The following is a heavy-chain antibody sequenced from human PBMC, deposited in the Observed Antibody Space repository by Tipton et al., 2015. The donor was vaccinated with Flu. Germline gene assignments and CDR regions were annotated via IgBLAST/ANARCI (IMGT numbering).Heavy chain of an antibody. D-gene: IGHD3-9*01. Sequence: QVQLVQSGAEVKKPGSSVKVSCKASGGTFSSYAISWVRQAPGQGLEWMGGIIPIFGTANYAQKFQGRVTITADESTSTAYMELSSLRSEDTAVYYCARGCYDILTGYSPYNWFGPWGQGTLVTVSS. J-gene: IGHJ5*02. CDR3: ARGCYDILTGYSPYNWFGP. CDR1: GGTFSSYA. CDR2: IIPIFGTA. V-gene: IGHV1-69*01.